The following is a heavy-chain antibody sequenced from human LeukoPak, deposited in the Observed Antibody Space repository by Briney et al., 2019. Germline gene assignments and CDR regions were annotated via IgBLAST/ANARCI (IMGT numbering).Heavy chain of an antibody. D-gene: IGHD4-17*01. Sequence: ASVKVSCKASGYTFTSYAMHWVRQAPGQRLEWMGWINAGNGNTKYSQKFQGRVTITRDTSASTAYMELSSLRSEDTAVYYCARDAHMTTVTSGYYYGIDVWGKGTTVTVSS. V-gene: IGHV1-3*01. CDR1: GYTFTSYA. CDR2: INAGNGNT. CDR3: ARDAHMTTVTSGYYYGIDV. J-gene: IGHJ6*04.